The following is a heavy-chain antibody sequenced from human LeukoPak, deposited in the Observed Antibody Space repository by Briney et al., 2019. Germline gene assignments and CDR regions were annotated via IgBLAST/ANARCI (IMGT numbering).Heavy chain of an antibody. J-gene: IGHJ4*02. D-gene: IGHD3-10*01. CDR1: GFTFSSFV. CDR3: AKSLYYYGSGGVFDY. CDR2: ISGSGGST. V-gene: IGHV3-23*01. Sequence: GGSLRLSCAASGFTFSSFVMSWVRQAPGKGLEWVSAISGSGGSTYYADPVKGRFTISRDNSKNTLYLQMNSLRAEDTAVYYCAKSLYYYGSGGVFDYWGQGTLVTVSS.